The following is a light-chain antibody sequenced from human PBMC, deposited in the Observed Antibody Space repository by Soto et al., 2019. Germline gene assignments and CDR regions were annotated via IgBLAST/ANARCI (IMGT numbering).Light chain of an antibody. V-gene: IGKV4-1*01. Sequence: PSRDAMPVSLSARATINCKSSQSFLYSSNNKNYLACYQQKPGQPPKLLXAWXSTREYGCPDRLSGSGSATDFTRTISSRQAYDGDSYYLQQYYRTPRTFGGGTKVDI. CDR2: WXS. J-gene: IGKJ4*01. CDR1: QSFLYSSNNKNY. CDR3: QQYYRTPRT.